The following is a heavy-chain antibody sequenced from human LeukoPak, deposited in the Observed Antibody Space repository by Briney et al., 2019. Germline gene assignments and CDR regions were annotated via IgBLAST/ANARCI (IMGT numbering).Heavy chain of an antibody. V-gene: IGHV4-59*08. CDR3: ARGWGYFDS. D-gene: IGHD7-27*01. CDR1: GGSVSSYY. CDR2: IYYSGST. J-gene: IGHJ4*02. Sequence: SETLSLTCTVSGGSVSSYYLSWIRQPPGKGLEWIGYIYYSGSTNYSPSLKSRVTISVDTSKNQFSLRLSSVTAADTAVYYCARGWGYFDSWGQGTLVTVSS.